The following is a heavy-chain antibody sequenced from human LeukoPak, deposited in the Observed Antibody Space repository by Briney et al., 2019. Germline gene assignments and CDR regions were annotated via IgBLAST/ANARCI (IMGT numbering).Heavy chain of an antibody. D-gene: IGHD5-24*01. CDR3: ARSLGDGYNYAGVNGVY. V-gene: IGHV1-2*02. J-gene: IGHJ4*02. Sequence: ASVKVSCKASGYTFTGYYMHWVRQAPGQGLEWMGWINPNSGGTNYAQKFQGRVTMTRDTSISTAYMELSRLRSDDTAVYYCARSLGDGYNYAGVNGVYWGQGTLVTVSS. CDR2: INPNSGGT. CDR1: GYTFTGYY.